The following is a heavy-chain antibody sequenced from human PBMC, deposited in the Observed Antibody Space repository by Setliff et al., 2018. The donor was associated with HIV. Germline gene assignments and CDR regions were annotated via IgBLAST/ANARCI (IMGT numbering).Heavy chain of an antibody. CDR3: AVSRGYSYGFGY. CDR2: INHSGST. J-gene: IGHJ4*02. CDR1: GGSFSGYY. D-gene: IGHD5-18*01. Sequence: SETLSLTCAVYGGSFSGYYWSWIRQPPGKGLGWIGEINHSGSTNYNPSLKSRVTISVDTSKNQFSLKLSSVTAADTAVYYCAVSRGYSYGFGYWGQGTLVTVSS. V-gene: IGHV4-34*01.